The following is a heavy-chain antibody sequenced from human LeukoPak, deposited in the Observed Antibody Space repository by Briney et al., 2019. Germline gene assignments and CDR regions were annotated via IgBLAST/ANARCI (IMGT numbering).Heavy chain of an antibody. J-gene: IGHJ4*02. D-gene: IGHD1-26*01. CDR3: ASTVGAIRSPLDY. CDR1: GYTFTSYY. Sequence: ASVKVSSKASGYTFTSYYMHWVRQAPGQGLEWMGIINPSGGSTSYAQKFQGRVTMTRDMSTSTVYMELSSLRSEDTAVYYCASTVGAIRSPLDYWGQGTLVTVSS. V-gene: IGHV1-46*01. CDR2: INPSGGST.